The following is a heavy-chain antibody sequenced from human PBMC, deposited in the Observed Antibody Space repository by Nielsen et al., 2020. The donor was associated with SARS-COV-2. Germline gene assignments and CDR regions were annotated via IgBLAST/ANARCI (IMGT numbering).Heavy chain of an antibody. D-gene: IGHD2-2*01. CDR2: ISSSSYI. J-gene: IGHJ4*02. CDR3: VSQGVCSSTSCYGIMDY. V-gene: IGHV3-21*01. CDR1: GFTFSSYW. Sequence: GESLKISCAASGFTFSSYWMHWVRQAPGKGLVWVSSISSSSYIYYADSVKGRFTISRDNAKNSLYLQMNSLRAEDTAVYYCVSQGVCSSTSCYGIMDYWGQGTLVTVSS.